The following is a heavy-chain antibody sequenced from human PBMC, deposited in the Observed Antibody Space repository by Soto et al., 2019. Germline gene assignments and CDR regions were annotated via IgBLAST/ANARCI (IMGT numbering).Heavy chain of an antibody. CDR2: ISAYNGNT. D-gene: IGHD3-10*01. CDR3: ARDVITMVRGYYYGMDV. V-gene: IGHV1-18*01. J-gene: IGHJ6*02. Sequence: ASVKVSCKASGYTFSDYGISWVRQAPAQGLDWMGWISAYNGNTDYAQEFQGRVTMTTDTSTNTAYMELTSLRSDDTAVYYCARDVITMVRGYYYGMDVWGQGTTVTVS. CDR1: GYTFSDYG.